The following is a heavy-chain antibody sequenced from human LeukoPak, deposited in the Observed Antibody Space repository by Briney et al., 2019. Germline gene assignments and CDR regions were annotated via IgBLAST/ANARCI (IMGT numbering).Heavy chain of an antibody. D-gene: IGHD1-7*01. J-gene: IGHJ4*02. V-gene: IGHV1-2*06. Sequence: VKVSCKASGYTFTGYYMHWVRQAPGQGLEWMERINPNSGGTNYAQKFQGRVTMTRDTSISTAYMELSRLRSDDTAVYYCARASWNSPVDYWGQGTLVTVSS. CDR2: INPNSGGT. CDR3: ARASWNSPVDY. CDR1: GYTFTGYY.